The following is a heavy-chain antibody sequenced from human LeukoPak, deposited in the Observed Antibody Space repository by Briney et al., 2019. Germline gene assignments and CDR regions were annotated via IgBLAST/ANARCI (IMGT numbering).Heavy chain of an antibody. CDR3: VSSGYQRRVWFDP. J-gene: IGHJ5*02. D-gene: IGHD3-22*01. V-gene: IGHV4-59*08. CDR2: IYYSGST. Sequence: SETLSLTCTVSGGSISSYYWSWIRQPPGKGLEWIGYIYYSGSTNYNPSLKSRVTISVDTSKNQFSLKLSSVTAADTAGYYCVSSGYQRRVWFDPWGQGTLSPSPQ. CDR1: GGSISSYY.